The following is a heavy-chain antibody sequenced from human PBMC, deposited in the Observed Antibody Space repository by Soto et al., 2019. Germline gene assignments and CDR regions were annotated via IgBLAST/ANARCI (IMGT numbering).Heavy chain of an antibody. CDR1: GGTFSGYY. CDR2: INHSGST. J-gene: IGHJ6*03. Sequence: PSQPLPLTYAVYGGTFSGYYWSWIRQPPGKGLEWIGEINHSGSTNYNPSLKSRVTISVDTSKNQFSLKLSSVTAADTAVYYCARRGGTGGEFFAHYMDVWGKGTTVTVSS. CDR3: ARRGGTGGEFFAHYMDV. V-gene: IGHV4-34*01. D-gene: IGHD3-10*01.